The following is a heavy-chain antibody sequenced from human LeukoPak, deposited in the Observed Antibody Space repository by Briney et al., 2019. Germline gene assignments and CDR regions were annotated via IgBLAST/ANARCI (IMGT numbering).Heavy chain of an antibody. CDR1: GFTFSTYA. V-gene: IGHV3-23*01. D-gene: IGHD3-10*01. Sequence: GGSLRLSCAASGFTFSTYAMSWVRQARGKGLEWVSTLSSNGGTSYYADSVKGRFTISRDNAKNSLYLQMNSLRAEDTAVYYCATLLWFGELLGLRYYYGMDVWGQGTTVTVSS. J-gene: IGHJ6*02. CDR3: ATLLWFGELLGLRYYYGMDV. CDR2: LSSNGGTS.